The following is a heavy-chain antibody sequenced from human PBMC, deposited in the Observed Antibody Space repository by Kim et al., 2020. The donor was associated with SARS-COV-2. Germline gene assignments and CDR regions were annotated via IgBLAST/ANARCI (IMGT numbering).Heavy chain of an antibody. Sequence: GGSLRLSCAASGFTFSGYDMHWVRQTTGKGLEWVSAIGTAGDPYYQGSVKGGFTITRENDKNNLYLQMNSGRDGDKAVYYCERGPRGYSYGVRISDGRDVWGQGTLVTVSS. CDR1: GFTFSGYD. CDR2: IGTAGDP. V-gene: IGHV3-13*05. D-gene: IGHD5-18*01. CDR3: ERGPRGYSYGVRISDGRDV. J-gene: IGHJ6*02.